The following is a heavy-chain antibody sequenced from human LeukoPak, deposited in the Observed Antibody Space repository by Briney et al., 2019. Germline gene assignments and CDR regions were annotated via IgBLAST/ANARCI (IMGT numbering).Heavy chain of an antibody. D-gene: IGHD3-10*01. V-gene: IGHV1-18*01. CDR2: ISAYNGNT. Sequence: ASVKVSCKASGYTFTSYGISWVRQAPGQGLEWMGWISAYNGNTNYAQKLQGRVTMTTDKSTSTAYMELSSLRSEDTAVYYCAREPYYGSGSYYTMGYFDYWGQGTLVTVSS. J-gene: IGHJ4*02. CDR1: GYTFTSYG. CDR3: AREPYYGSGSYYTMGYFDY.